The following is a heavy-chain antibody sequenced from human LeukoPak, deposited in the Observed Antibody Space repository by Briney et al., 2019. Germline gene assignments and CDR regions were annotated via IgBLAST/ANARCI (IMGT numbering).Heavy chain of an antibody. V-gene: IGHV3-23*01. CDR2: ISGTGGTA. Sequence: PGGSLRLSCAASGFTFSSYGMHWVRQAPGKGLEWVSAISGTGGTAYYADSVKGRFTISRDNSKNTLYLQVNSLRVEDTAVYYCAKMNARGIAVAGSGIIDYWGQGTLVTVSS. CDR1: GFTFSSYG. CDR3: AKMNARGIAVAGSGIIDY. J-gene: IGHJ4*02. D-gene: IGHD6-19*01.